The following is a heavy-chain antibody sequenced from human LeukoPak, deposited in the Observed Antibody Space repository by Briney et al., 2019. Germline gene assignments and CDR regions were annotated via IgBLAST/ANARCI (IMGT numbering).Heavy chain of an antibody. CDR2: INHSGST. CDR1: GGSFSGYY. J-gene: IGHJ3*02. Sequence: PSETLSLTCAVYGGSFSGYYWSWIRQPPGKGLEWIGEINHSGSTNYNPSLKSRVTISVDTSKNQFSLKLSSVTAADTAVYYCARRGLWAFDIWGQGTMVTVSS. V-gene: IGHV4-34*01. D-gene: IGHD5-12*01. CDR3: ARRGLWAFDI.